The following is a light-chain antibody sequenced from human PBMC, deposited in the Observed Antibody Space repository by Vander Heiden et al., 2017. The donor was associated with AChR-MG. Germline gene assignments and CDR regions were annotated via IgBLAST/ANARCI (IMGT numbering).Light chain of an antibody. CDR1: SSDVGGYNF. J-gene: IGLJ3*02. CDR2: DVS. V-gene: IGLV2-14*03. CDR3: TSYATSGTLGV. Sequence: QSALTQPASVSGSPGQSITISCTGTSSDVGGYNFVSWYQHHPGKAPKLIIFDVSKRPSGVSNRFSGSKSANTASLTISGLRADDEADYYCTSYATSGTLGVFGGGTKLTVL.